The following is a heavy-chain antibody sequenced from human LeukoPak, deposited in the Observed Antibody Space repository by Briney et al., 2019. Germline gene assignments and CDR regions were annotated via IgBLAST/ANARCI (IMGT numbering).Heavy chain of an antibody. CDR2: IYTSGST. J-gene: IGHJ4*02. CDR1: GGSIRSYY. Sequence: SETLSLTCTVSGGSIRSYYWSWIRQPAGKGLEWIGRIYTSGSTNYNPSLNSRLTMSVDTSKNKFSLRLSSVTAADTAVYYCARDPGYYGSGTRGAFDYWGQGTLVTVSS. CDR3: ARDPGYYGSGTRGAFDY. V-gene: IGHV4-4*07. D-gene: IGHD3-10*01.